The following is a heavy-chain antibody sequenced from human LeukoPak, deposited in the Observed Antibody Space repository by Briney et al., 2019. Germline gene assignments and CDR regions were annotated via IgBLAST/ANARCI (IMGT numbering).Heavy chain of an antibody. V-gene: IGHV3-23*01. Sequence: GGSLRLSCAASGFTFSSHSMTWVRQAPGKGLEWVSAISGSGGSTYYADSVKGRFTISRDNSKNTLYLQMNSLRAEDTAVYYCAKGRGYSGYDWGQGTLVTVSS. CDR1: GFTFSSHS. J-gene: IGHJ4*02. D-gene: IGHD5-12*01. CDR3: AKGRGYSGYD. CDR2: ISGSGGST.